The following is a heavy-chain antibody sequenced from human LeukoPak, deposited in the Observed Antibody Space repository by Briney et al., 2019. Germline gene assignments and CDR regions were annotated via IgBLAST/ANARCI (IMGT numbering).Heavy chain of an antibody. CDR2: INLDGNGR. CDR1: GFFFSNYW. D-gene: IGHD3-3*01. Sequence: PEGSSRLSCAPSGFFFSNYWMSWVRQAQGKGLEWVANINLDGNGRFYVDSVKCRFTISRDNNKKSVYLQMNSLRAEDTAVYYCAGDTDDFQGLDIWGQGTRVTVSS. CDR3: AGDTDDFQGLDI. V-gene: IGHV3-7*01. J-gene: IGHJ3*02.